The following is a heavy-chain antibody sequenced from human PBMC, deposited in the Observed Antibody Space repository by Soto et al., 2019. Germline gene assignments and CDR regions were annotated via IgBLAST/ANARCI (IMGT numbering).Heavy chain of an antibody. CDR3: ARGEIVVVIHAFDI. CDR2: IYYSGST. D-gene: IGHD3-22*01. V-gene: IGHV4-39*01. J-gene: IGHJ3*02. CDR1: GGSISSSSYY. Sequence: SETLSLTCTVSGGSISSSSYYWGWIGQRPGKGLEWIGSIYYSGSTYYNPSLKSRVTISVDTSKNQFSLKLSSVTAADTAVYYCARGEIVVVIHAFDIWGQGTMVTVSS.